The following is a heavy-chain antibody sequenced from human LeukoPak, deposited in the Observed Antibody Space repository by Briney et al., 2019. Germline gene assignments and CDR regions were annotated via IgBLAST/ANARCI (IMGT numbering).Heavy chain of an antibody. CDR2: INWNGDST. V-gene: IGHV3-20*04. D-gene: IGHD6-19*01. CDR1: GFTFDDYA. Sequence: GGSLRLSCAASGFTFDDYAMTWVRQVPGKGLEWVAGINWNGDSTGYADSVKGRFTISRDNAKNSLYLQMNSLRAEDTALYYCAKANGPGIIAVAGTSFDYWGQGTLVTVSS. CDR3: AKANGPGIIAVAGTSFDY. J-gene: IGHJ4*02.